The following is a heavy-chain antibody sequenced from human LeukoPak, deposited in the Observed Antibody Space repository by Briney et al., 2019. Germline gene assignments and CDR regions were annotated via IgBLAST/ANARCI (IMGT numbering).Heavy chain of an antibody. J-gene: IGHJ4*02. Sequence: PGRSLRLSCAASGFTFSNYAMHWVRQAPGKGLEWVAVISYDGSSKYYADSVKGRFTISRDNAMNTLYLQMNSLRGEDTAVYYCVRGDLRLPRSTPDCWGQGTLVTVSS. CDR3: VRGDLRLPRSTPDC. V-gene: IGHV3-30-3*01. CDR2: ISYDGSSK. CDR1: GFTFSNYA. D-gene: IGHD5/OR15-5a*01.